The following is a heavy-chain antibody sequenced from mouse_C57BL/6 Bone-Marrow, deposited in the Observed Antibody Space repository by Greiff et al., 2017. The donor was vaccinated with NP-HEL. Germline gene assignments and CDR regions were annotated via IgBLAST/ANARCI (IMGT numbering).Heavy chain of an antibody. CDR2: ILPGSGST. CDR1: GYTFTGYW. Sequence: QVQLQQPGAELMKPGASVKLSCKATGYTFTGYWIEWVKQRPGHGLEWIGEILPGSGSTNYNEKFKGKATFTADTSSNTAYMQLSSLSTEASAIYYCARDGTTLVARYYFDYWRQGTTLAISS. CDR3: ARDGTTLVARYYFDY. D-gene: IGHD1-1*01. V-gene: IGHV1-9*01. J-gene: IGHJ2*01.